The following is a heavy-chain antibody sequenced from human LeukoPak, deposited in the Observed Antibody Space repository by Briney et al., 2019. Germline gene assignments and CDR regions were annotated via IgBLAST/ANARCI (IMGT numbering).Heavy chain of an antibody. CDR2: IYYSGST. V-gene: IGHV4-59*01. CDR1: GGSISSYY. Sequence: SETLSLTCTVSGGSISSYYWSWIRQPPGKGLEWIGNIYYSGSTNYNPSLKSRVTISVDTSKNQFSLKLSSVTAADTAVYYCAREYPGYSSSSNAFDIWGQGTMVTVSS. J-gene: IGHJ3*02. CDR3: AREYPGYSSSSNAFDI. D-gene: IGHD6-6*01.